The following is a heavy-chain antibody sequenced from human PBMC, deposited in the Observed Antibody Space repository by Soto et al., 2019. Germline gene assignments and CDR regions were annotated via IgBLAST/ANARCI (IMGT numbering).Heavy chain of an antibody. CDR2: TYYRSKWYN. CDR3: AREYSSSSNYYYYGMDV. Sequence: PSQTLSLTCAISGDSVSSNSAAWNWIRQSPSRGLEWLGRTYYRSKWYNDYAVSVKSRITINPDTSKNQFSLQLNSVTPEDTAVYYCAREYSSSSNYYYYGMDVWGQGTTVTVSS. D-gene: IGHD6-6*01. J-gene: IGHJ6*02. V-gene: IGHV6-1*01. CDR1: GDSVSSNSAA.